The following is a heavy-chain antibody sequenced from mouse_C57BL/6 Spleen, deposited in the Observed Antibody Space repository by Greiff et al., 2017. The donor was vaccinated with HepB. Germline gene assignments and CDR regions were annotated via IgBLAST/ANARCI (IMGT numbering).Heavy chain of an antibody. Sequence: QVQLKESGAELARPGASVKMSCKASGYTFTSYTMHWVKQRPGQGLEWIGYINPSSGYTKYNQKFKDKATFTADKSSSTAYMQLSSLTSEDSAVYYCARGTGGSSYIYAMDYWGQGTSVTVSS. V-gene: IGHV1-4*01. CDR3: ARGTGGSSYIYAMDY. J-gene: IGHJ4*01. CDR1: GYTFTSYT. CDR2: INPSSGYT. D-gene: IGHD1-1*01.